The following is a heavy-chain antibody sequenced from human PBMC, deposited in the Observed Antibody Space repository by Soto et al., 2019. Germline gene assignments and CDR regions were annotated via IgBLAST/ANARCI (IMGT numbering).Heavy chain of an antibody. Sequence: PSETLSLTCAVSGGSISSIDWWSWVRQPPGKGLEWIGEIYHSGSTNYNPSLKSRVTISVDKSKNQFSLKLSSVTAADTAVYYCARIGTVAGSNDYWGQGTLVTVS. CDR3: ARIGTVAGSNDY. V-gene: IGHV4-4*02. CDR2: IYHSGST. J-gene: IGHJ4*02. CDR1: GGSISSIDW. D-gene: IGHD6-19*01.